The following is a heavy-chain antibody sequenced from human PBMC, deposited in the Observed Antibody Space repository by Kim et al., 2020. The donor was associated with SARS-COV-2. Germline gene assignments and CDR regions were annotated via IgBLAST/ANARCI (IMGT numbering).Heavy chain of an antibody. CDR1: GFTFSSHG. V-gene: IGHV3-23*01. CDR2: INNNGAAT. D-gene: IGHD2-21*02. CDR3: AKGASCGADCHYLFDS. Sequence: GGSLRLSSAASGFTFSSHGMSWVRQAPGKGLEWVSAINNNGAATNYADSVKGRFTISRDNAKNTLSLQMDSLRAEDTAVYYCAKGASCGADCHYLFDSWGQGTLVTVSS. J-gene: IGHJ4*02.